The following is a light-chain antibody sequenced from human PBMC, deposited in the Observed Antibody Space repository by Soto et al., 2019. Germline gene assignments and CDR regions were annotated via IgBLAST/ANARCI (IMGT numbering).Light chain of an antibody. Sequence: QSALTQPASVSGSPGQSITISCTGTSSDVGGYNYVSWYQQHPGRAPKLMIYEIRNRPSGVSDRFSGSKSGNTASLTISGLQAEDEADYYCSSYTSTSTPVIFGGGTNLTVL. CDR1: SSDVGGYNY. CDR2: EIR. V-gene: IGLV2-14*01. J-gene: IGLJ2*01. CDR3: SSYTSTSTPVI.